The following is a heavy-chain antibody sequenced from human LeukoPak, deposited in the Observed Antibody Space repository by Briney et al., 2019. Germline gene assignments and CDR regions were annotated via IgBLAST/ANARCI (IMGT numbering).Heavy chain of an antibody. Sequence: PGGSLRLSCAASGFTFSNAWMNWVRQAPGKGLEWVGRIKSKTDGGTTDYAAPVKGRFTISTDDSKNTLYLQMNGLKTEDTAVYYCTTGQVVDYDASGYSALDYWGQGTLVTVS. CDR2: IKSKTDGGTT. V-gene: IGHV3-15*01. J-gene: IGHJ4*02. CDR1: GFTFSNAW. CDR3: TTGQVVDYDASGYSALDY. D-gene: IGHD3-22*01.